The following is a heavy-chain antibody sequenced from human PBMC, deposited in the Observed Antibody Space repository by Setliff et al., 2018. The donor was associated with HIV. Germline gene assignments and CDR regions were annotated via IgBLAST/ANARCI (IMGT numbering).Heavy chain of an antibody. CDR2: MYYSGST. J-gene: IGHJ4*02. D-gene: IGHD5-18*01. V-gene: IGHV4-39*07. CDR3: ARVFVDTAVLRVLEYYFDS. Sequence: SETLSLTCTVSGGSISSSSYYWGWVRQPPGKRLEWIGSMYYSGSTYSTPSLKSRITISLDTSKNQFSLRMRSVTAADTAVYYCARVFVDTAVLRVLEYYFDSWGRGTLVTVSS. CDR1: GGSISSSSYY.